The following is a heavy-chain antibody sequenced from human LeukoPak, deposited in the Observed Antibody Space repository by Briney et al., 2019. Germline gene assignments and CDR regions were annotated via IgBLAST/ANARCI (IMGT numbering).Heavy chain of an antibody. CDR2: IYYSGST. CDR1: GGSISSGGYY. J-gene: IGHJ5*02. V-gene: IGHV4-31*03. Sequence: PSETLSLTCTVSGGSISSGGYYWSWIRQHPGKGLGWIGYIYYSGSTYYNPSLKSRVTISVDTSKNQFSLKLSSVTAADTAVYYCARESPGNYYDSSGYPGTFDPWGQGTLVTVSS. D-gene: IGHD3-22*01. CDR3: ARESPGNYYDSSGYPGTFDP.